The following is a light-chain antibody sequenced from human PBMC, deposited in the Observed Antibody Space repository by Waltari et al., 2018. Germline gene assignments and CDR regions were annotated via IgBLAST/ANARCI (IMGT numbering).Light chain of an antibody. Sequence: HSALTQPASVSGSPGQSITISCSGTSRDIGGYNYVSWYQQHPGKAPKLLIYDVTNRPSGVSNRFSGSKSGNTASLTISGLQAEYEAVYFCISYTSGTTDWVFGGGTKLTVL. J-gene: IGLJ3*02. CDR2: DVT. V-gene: IGLV2-14*03. CDR3: ISYTSGTTDWV. CDR1: SRDIGGYNY.